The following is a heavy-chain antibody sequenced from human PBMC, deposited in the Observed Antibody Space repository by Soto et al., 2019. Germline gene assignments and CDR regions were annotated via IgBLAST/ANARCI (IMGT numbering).Heavy chain of an antibody. Sequence: GGSLRLSCAASGFTFSSYAMHWVRQAPGKGLEWVAVISYDGSNKYYADSVKGRFTISRDNSKNTLYLQMNSLRAEDTAVYSCARTPWDGYTGYYFDYWGQGTLVTVSS. CDR3: ARTPWDGYTGYYFDY. CDR1: GFTFSSYA. D-gene: IGHD5-18*01. J-gene: IGHJ4*02. V-gene: IGHV3-30-3*01. CDR2: ISYDGSNK.